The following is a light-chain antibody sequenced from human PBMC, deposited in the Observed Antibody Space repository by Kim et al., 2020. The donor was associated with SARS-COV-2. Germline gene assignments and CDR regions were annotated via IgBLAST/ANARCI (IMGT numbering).Light chain of an antibody. Sequence: GQSITNSCTGTRSYVGYYNSVSWYQQRPGKAPKLIMYDVSERASGVSNRFSGSQSGNTASLTISGLRAEDEADYYCSSHTTSSTYVFGSGTKVTVL. CDR1: RSYVGYYNS. V-gene: IGLV2-14*04. J-gene: IGLJ1*01. CDR2: DVS. CDR3: SSHTTSSTYV.